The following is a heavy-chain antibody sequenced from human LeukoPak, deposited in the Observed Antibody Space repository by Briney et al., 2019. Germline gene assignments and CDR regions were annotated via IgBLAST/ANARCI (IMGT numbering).Heavy chain of an antibody. CDR3: AKGLISADRDY. J-gene: IGHJ4*02. Sequence: PGRSLRLSCAASGFTFSSYGMHWVRQAPGKGLEWVAVISYDGSNKYYADSVKGRFTISRDNSKNTLYLQMNSLRAEDTAVYYCAKGLISADRDYWGQGTLVTVSS. CDR2: ISYDGSNK. CDR1: GFTFSSYG. D-gene: IGHD3-10*01. V-gene: IGHV3-30*18.